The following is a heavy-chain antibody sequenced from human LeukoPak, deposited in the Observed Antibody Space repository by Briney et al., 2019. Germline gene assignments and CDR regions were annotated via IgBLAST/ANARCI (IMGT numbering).Heavy chain of an antibody. Sequence: ASVKVSCKASGGTFSSYAISWVRQAPGQGLEWMGRIIPILGIANYAQKFQGRVTITADKSTSTAYMELSSLRSEDTAVYYCARMEFVDTAMVLPYWGQGTLVTVSS. CDR1: GGTFSSYA. CDR3: ARMEFVDTAMVLPY. D-gene: IGHD5-18*01. J-gene: IGHJ4*02. V-gene: IGHV1-69*04. CDR2: IIPILGIA.